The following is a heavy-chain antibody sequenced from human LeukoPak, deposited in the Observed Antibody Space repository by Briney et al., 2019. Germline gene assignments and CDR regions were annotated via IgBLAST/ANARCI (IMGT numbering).Heavy chain of an antibody. V-gene: IGHV3-23*01. CDR1: GFTFSNYD. CDR3: ATGYCSSTSCYQNY. Sequence: PEGSLRLSCAASGFTFSNYDMIWVRQAPGKGLEWVSAISGGDDTAYYADSVKGRFTISRDSSKNTLYLQMKSLRAEDTAVYYCATGYCSSTSCYQNYWGQGTLVTVSS. J-gene: IGHJ4*02. CDR2: ISGGDDTA. D-gene: IGHD2-2*01.